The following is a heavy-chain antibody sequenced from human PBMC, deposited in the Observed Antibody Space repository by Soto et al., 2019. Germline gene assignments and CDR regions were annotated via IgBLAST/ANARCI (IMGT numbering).Heavy chain of an antibody. D-gene: IGHD2-2*01. V-gene: IGHV3-23*01. J-gene: IGHJ4*02. CDR3: ARGLGYCSSTSCPLDY. Sequence: PGEPLKISCAASGFTFSNYAMNWVRQAPGKGLEWVSAISSSGDSTYHADSGKGRFTISRDNSKNTLYLQMNSLRAEDTAVYYCARGLGYCSSTSCPLDYWGQGTLVTVSS. CDR2: ISSSGDST. CDR1: GFTFSNYA.